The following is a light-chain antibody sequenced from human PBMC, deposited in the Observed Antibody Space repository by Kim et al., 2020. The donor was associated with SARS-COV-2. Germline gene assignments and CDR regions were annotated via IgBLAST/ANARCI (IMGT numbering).Light chain of an antibody. CDR1: QGISSY. Sequence: ASGGDRVTITCRASQGISSYLAWYQQKAGKVPKLLIYAASALQSGVPSRFRGSGSGTDFTLTISSLQPEDVATYYCQRYNSVPWTFGQGTKVDIK. J-gene: IGKJ1*01. CDR2: AAS. V-gene: IGKV1-27*01. CDR3: QRYNSVPWT.